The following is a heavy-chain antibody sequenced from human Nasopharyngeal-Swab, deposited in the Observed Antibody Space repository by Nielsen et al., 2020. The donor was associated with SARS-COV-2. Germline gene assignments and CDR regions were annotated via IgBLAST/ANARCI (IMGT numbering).Heavy chain of an antibody. D-gene: IGHD2-8*02. CDR3: ARLVASYYYFDY. Sequence: SETLSLTCTVSGDSVNTYFWSWIRQAPGQGLEWIGHIFSSGTTKYNPSLRSRVTISIDTSMNQFSLKLTSVSAADSAVYYCARLVASYYYFDYWGRGALVTVSS. V-gene: IGHV4-59*02. CDR2: IFSSGTT. J-gene: IGHJ4*02. CDR1: GDSVNTYF.